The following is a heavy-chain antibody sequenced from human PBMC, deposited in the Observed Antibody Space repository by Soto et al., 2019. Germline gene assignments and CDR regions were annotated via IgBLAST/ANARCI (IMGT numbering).Heavy chain of an antibody. V-gene: IGHV2-5*02. J-gene: IGHJ4*02. CDR2: VYWDDDK. D-gene: IGHD4-17*01. CDR3: AHSSSRWPLGY. Sequence: QITLKESGPSLVKPTQTLTLTCTFSGFSLSTSGVGVVWLRQPPGKALEWLALVYWDDDKRYSPSLKSRLTITQDTSKNHVVLTMHNMDHVDTATYYCAHSSSRWPLGYWGQGALVTVSS. CDR1: GFSLSTSGVG.